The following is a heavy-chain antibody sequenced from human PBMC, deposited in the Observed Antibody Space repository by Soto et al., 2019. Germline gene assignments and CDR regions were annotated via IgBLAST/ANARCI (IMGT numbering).Heavy chain of an antibody. CDR2: IIPIFGTA. CDR1: GGTFSSYA. CDR3: ARVTDYYYDSSGYLGFLDP. J-gene: IGHJ5*02. D-gene: IGHD3-22*01. V-gene: IGHV1-69*12. Sequence: QVQLVQSGAEVKKPGSSVKVSCKASGGTFSSYAISWVRQAPGQGLEWMGGIIPIFGTANYAQKFQGRVTITADESTSTAYMELSSLRSEDTAVYYCARVTDYYYDSSGYLGFLDPWGQGTLVTVSS.